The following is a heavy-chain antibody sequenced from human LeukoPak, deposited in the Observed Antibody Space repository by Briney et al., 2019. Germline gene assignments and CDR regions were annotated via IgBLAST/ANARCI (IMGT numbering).Heavy chain of an antibody. CDR2: IGTSGDT. D-gene: IGHD2-15*01. J-gene: IGHJ6*03. Sequence: GGSLRLSCAAFGFTFSTYDMHWVRQVTGEGLEWVATIGTSGDTYYAGSVKGRFTISREDGKNSLFLQMNSLRAGDTAAYYCTRDIAGSGTAMDVWGRGTTVTVSS. V-gene: IGHV3-13*01. CDR3: TRDIAGSGTAMDV. CDR1: GFTFSTYD.